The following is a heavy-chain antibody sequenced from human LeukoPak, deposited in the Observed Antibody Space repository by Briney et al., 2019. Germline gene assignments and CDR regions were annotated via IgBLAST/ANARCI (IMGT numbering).Heavy chain of an antibody. CDR3: ARGRGSYRYFDY. Sequence: SVKVSCKASGGTFSSYAISWVRQAPGQGLEWMGRITPILGIANYAQRFQGRVTITADKSTSTAYMELSSLRSEDTAVYYCARGRGSYRYFDYWGQGTLVTVSS. J-gene: IGHJ4*02. V-gene: IGHV1-69*04. CDR2: ITPILGIA. CDR1: GGTFSSYA. D-gene: IGHD3-16*02.